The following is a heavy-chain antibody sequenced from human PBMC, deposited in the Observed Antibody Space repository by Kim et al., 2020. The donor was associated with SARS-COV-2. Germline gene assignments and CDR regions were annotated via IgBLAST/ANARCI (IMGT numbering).Heavy chain of an antibody. D-gene: IGHD3-16*02. CDR3: AREVLMLTFGGVIFNYFD. CDR1: GFTVSSND. CDR2: IYSDGST. Sequence: GGSLRLSCAASGFTVSSNDMSWVRQAPGKGLEWVAVIYSDGSTYYYDAVMRRCIIFTDNTYKTLYLQLISMIAEDTTVYYYAREVLMLTFGGVIFNYFD. J-gene: IGHJ4*01. V-gene: IGHV3-66*01.